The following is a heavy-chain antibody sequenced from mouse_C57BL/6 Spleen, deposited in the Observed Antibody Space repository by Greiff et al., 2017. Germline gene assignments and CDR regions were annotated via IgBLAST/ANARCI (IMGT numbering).Heavy chain of an antibody. Sequence: EVQVVESGGGLVQPGGSLSLSCAASGFTFTDYYMSWVRQPPGKALEWLGFIRNKANGYTTEYSASVKGRFTISRDNSQSILYLQMNALRAEDSATYYCARWNFAWFAYWGQGTLVTVSA. V-gene: IGHV7-3*01. CDR3: ARWNFAWFAY. CDR2: IRNKANGYTT. J-gene: IGHJ3*01. CDR1: GFTFTDYY.